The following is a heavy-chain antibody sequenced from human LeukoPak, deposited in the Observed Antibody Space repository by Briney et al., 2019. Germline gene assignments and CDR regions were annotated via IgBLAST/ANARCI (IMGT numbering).Heavy chain of an antibody. CDR2: TYYRSKWYN. V-gene: IGHV6-1*01. CDR1: GGSVASNTVA. Sequence: SGTPLLICAVSGGSVASNTVAWIWIKQSPSRGLEWLGRTYYRSKWYNDYAVSVKSRITINPDTSKNQFSLQLNSVTPEDTAAYYCAREVHLNGRDVWGKGTTVTVSS. J-gene: IGHJ6*04. CDR3: AREVHLNGRDV.